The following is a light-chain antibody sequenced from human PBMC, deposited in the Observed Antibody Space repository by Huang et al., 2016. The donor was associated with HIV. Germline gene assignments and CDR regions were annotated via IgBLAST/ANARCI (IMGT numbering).Light chain of an antibody. CDR1: QTFLYNSKSDSF. CDR3: QQYSTIPT. CDR2: GAS. Sequence: DIVVTQSPDSLAVSLGARATINCKSSQTFLYNSKSDSFIAWYQKRPGQSPKLLIHGASARKSGVPERFSGSVSETNFTLTINGLQPEDVAIYFCQQYSTIPTFGGGTKVDI. J-gene: IGKJ4*01. V-gene: IGKV4-1*01.